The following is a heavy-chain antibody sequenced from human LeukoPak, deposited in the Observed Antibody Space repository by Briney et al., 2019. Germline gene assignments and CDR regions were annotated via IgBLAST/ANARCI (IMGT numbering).Heavy chain of an antibody. CDR3: TRGSIAYYYMDV. Sequence: PSETLSLTCTVSGGSISSYYWSWIRQPPGKGLEWIGNIYYSGSTNYNPSLKSRVTISVDTSKNQFSLKLSSVTAADTAVYYCTRGSIAYYYMDVWGKGTTVTVSS. CDR1: GGSISSYY. CDR2: IYYSGST. V-gene: IGHV4-59*01. J-gene: IGHJ6*03. D-gene: IGHD3-22*01.